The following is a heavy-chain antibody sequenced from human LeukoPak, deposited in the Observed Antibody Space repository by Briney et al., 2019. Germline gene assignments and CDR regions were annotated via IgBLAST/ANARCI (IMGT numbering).Heavy chain of an antibody. CDR2: ISTSSSYI. J-gene: IGHJ5*02. D-gene: IGHD3-3*01. CDR3: ARDGNQNYDFWGNFYTAWVDP. V-gene: IGHV3-21*01. CDR1: VFTFSTYS. Sequence: PGGSLRLSCAASVFTFSTYSMNWVRQAPGKGLEWVSSISTSSSYIYYADSVKGRFTISRDNAKNSLYLQMNSLRAEDTAVYYCARDGNQNYDFWGNFYTAWVDPWGQGTLVTVSS.